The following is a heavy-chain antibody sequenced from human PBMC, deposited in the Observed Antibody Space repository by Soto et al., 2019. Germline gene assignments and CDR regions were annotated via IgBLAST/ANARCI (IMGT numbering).Heavy chain of an antibody. CDR3: AKIDDILTGSFDY. Sequence: GGSLRLSCAASGFTFSSYAMSWVRQAPGKGLEWVSAISGSGGSTYYADSMKGRFTISRDNSKNTLYLQMNSLRAEDTAVYYCAKIDDILTGSFDYWGQGTLVTVSS. V-gene: IGHV3-23*01. CDR2: ISGSGGST. D-gene: IGHD3-9*01. J-gene: IGHJ4*02. CDR1: GFTFSSYA.